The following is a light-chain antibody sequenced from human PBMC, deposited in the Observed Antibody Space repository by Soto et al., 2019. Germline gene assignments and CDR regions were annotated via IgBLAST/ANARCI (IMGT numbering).Light chain of an antibody. CDR2: GAS. CDR1: QSVRSSY. Sequence: EIVLTQSPGTLSLSPGERATLSCRASQSVRSSYLAWYQQKPGQAPRLLIYGASTRATGIPDRSSGSGSGTDFTLTISRLEPEDFAVYYCQQYGSSLFTFGPGTKVDIK. J-gene: IGKJ3*01. CDR3: QQYGSSLFT. V-gene: IGKV3-20*01.